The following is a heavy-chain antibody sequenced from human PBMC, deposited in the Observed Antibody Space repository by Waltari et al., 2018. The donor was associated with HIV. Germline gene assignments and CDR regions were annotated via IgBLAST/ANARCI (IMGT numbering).Heavy chain of an antibody. J-gene: IGHJ4*02. CDR2: VNPYSGNK. V-gene: IGHV1-8*02. Sequence: QVQLVQSGAEVRKPGASVKVSCKASGYTFTSCDVNWVRQAPGQGLEWMGWVNPYSGNKGYAKNFQGRVTMTRNTSISTAYMELSGLRSEDTAVYYCARGAPGHYCSGGSCPYFDYWGQGSLVTVSS. D-gene: IGHD2-15*01. CDR1: GYTFTSCD. CDR3: ARGAPGHYCSGGSCPYFDY.